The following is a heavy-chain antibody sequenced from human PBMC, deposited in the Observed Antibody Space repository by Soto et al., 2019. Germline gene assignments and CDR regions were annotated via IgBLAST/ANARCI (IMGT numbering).Heavy chain of an antibody. CDR3: ASDLSGRADV. V-gene: IGHV3-74*02. CDR1: GFTFSSYW. CDR2: MNEDGGTT. Sequence: EVQLVESGGGLVRPGGSLRLSCAASGFTFSSYWMHLVRQAPGKGLVWVSRMNEDGGTTDYADSVKGRFTISRDNAKNTLYLQMNSLRVEDTAVYYCASDLSGRADVWGQGTTVTVSS. D-gene: IGHD3-10*01. J-gene: IGHJ6*02.